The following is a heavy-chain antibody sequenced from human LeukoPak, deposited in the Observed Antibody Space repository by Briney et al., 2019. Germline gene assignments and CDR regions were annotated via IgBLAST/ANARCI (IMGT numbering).Heavy chain of an antibody. Sequence: GGSLRLSCAASGFTFSSYSMNWVRQAPGKGLEWVSSISSSSSYIYYADSVKGRFTISRDNAKNSLYLQMNSLRAEDTAVYYCAKDLINDYVWGSYSDYWGQGTLVTVSS. CDR3: AKDLINDYVWGSYSDY. D-gene: IGHD3-16*01. J-gene: IGHJ4*02. CDR2: ISSSSSYI. CDR1: GFTFSSYS. V-gene: IGHV3-21*04.